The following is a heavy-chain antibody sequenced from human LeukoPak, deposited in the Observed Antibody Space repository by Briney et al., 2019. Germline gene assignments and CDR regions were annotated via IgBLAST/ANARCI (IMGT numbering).Heavy chain of an antibody. CDR1: GYTFTSYY. D-gene: IGHD3-16*01. J-gene: IGHJ4*02. CDR2: INPSGGST. V-gene: IGHV1-46*03. CDR3: ALLGDYVWGSYKMNFDY. Sequence: GASVKVSCKASGYTFTSYYMHWVRQAPGQGLEWMGIINPSGGSTSYAQKFQGRVTMTRDTSTSTVYMELSSLRSEDTAVYYCALLGDYVWGSYKMNFDYWGQGTLVTASS.